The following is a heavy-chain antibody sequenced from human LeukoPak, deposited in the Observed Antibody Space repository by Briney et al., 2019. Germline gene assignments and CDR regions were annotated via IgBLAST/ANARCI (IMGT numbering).Heavy chain of an antibody. D-gene: IGHD3-3*01. J-gene: IGHJ4*02. V-gene: IGHV3-23*01. CDR1: GFTFSSYA. CDR2: ISGSGGST. CDR3: AKGLLRFLEWLYFDY. Sequence: GGSRRLSCAASGFTFSSYAMSWVRQAPGKGLEWVSAISGSGGSTYYADSVKGRFTISRDNSKNTLYLQMNSLRAEDTAVYYCAKGLLRFLEWLYFDYWGQGTLVTVSS.